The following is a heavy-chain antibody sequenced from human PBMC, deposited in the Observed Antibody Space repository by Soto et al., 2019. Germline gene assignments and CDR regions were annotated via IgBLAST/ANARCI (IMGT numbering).Heavy chain of an antibody. Sequence: SVKVSCKASGGTFSSYTISWVRQAPGQGLEWMGRIIPILGIANYAQKFQGRVTITADKSTSTAYMELSSLRSEDTAVYYCARVGSVAAAGTRDDYWGQGTLVTVSA. CDR2: IIPILGIA. CDR1: GGTFSSYT. CDR3: ARVGSVAAAGTRDDY. D-gene: IGHD6-13*01. J-gene: IGHJ4*02. V-gene: IGHV1-69*02.